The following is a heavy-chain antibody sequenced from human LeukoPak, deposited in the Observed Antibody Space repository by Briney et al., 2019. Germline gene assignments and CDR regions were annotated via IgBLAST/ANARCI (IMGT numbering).Heavy chain of an antibody. CDR2: RYHSGDT. CDR1: GYSVSSGYY. Sequence: PSETLSLTCTVSGYSVSSGYYWGWIRQPPGKGLEWIGSRYHSGDTYYNPSLKSRVTISVDTSKNQLSLKLSSVTAADTAVYYCARSKAHLSTSWYGTWFDPWGQGTLVTVSS. V-gene: IGHV4-38-2*02. D-gene: IGHD2-2*01. J-gene: IGHJ5*02. CDR3: ARSKAHLSTSWYGTWFDP.